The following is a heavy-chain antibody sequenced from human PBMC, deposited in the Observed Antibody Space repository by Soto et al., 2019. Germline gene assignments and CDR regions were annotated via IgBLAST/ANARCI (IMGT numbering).Heavy chain of an antibody. Sequence: QITLKESGPTLVKPTQTLTLTCTFSGFSLSTSGVGVGWIRQPPGKALEWLALIYWNDDKRYSPSLKSRLTITKDTSKNQVVLTMTHMDPVDTATYYCARTLRYDYGDFNWFDPWGQGTLVTVSS. J-gene: IGHJ5*02. CDR3: ARTLRYDYGDFNWFDP. V-gene: IGHV2-5*01. CDR1: GFSLSTSGVG. D-gene: IGHD4-17*01. CDR2: IYWNDDK.